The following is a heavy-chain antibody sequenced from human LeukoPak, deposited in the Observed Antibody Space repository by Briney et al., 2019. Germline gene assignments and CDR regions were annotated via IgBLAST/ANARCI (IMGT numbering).Heavy chain of an antibody. V-gene: IGHV1-69*13. CDR2: IIPIFGAA. CDR1: GGTFSSYA. J-gene: IGHJ4*02. CDR3: ARTSSDPDPYFDY. D-gene: IGHD1-14*01. Sequence: ASVKVSCKAFGGTFSSYAISWVRQAPGQGLEWMGGIIPIFGAANYAQKFQGRVTITADESTSTAYMELSSLRSEDTAVYYCARTSSDPDPYFDYWGQGTLVTVSS.